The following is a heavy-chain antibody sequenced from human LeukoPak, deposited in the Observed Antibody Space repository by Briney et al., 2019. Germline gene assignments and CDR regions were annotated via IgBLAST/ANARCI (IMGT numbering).Heavy chain of an antibody. D-gene: IGHD1-26*01. CDR2: ISGSGGGT. V-gene: IGHV3-23*01. CDR3: AMGPRGTYFDY. J-gene: IGHJ4*02. Sequence: GGSLRLSCAASGFTFSNYAVSWVRQAPGKGLEWVSAISGSGGGTYYADSAKGRFTISRDNSKNTLYLQMNSLRAEDTAVYYCAMGPRGTYFDYWGQGTLVTVSS. CDR1: GFTFSNYA.